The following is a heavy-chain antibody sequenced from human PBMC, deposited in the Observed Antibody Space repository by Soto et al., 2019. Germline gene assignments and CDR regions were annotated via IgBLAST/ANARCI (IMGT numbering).Heavy chain of an antibody. J-gene: IGHJ3*02. Sequence: GGSLRLSCAASGVTFSSYSMHWARQAPGKGLEWVAVIWYDGSNKVYADSVKGRFTISRDNSKNTLYLQMNSLRAEDTAVYYCARDLSGDYGALDTWGQGTMVTVSS. D-gene: IGHD4-17*01. CDR1: GVTFSSYS. CDR2: IWYDGSNK. CDR3: ARDLSGDYGALDT. V-gene: IGHV3-33*08.